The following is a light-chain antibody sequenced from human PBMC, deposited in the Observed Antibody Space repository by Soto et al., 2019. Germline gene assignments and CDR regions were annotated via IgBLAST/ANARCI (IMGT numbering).Light chain of an antibody. V-gene: IGKV3-20*01. CDR3: QQYGSSII. Sequence: EIVLTQSPATLSLSPGERATLSCRASQSVGSIYLAWYQQKPGQPPRLLIFGASRRASGIPDRFSGSGSGTDFTLTISSLEPDDFAVYYCQQYGSSIIFGQGTRLDI. CDR2: GAS. J-gene: IGKJ5*01. CDR1: QSVGSIY.